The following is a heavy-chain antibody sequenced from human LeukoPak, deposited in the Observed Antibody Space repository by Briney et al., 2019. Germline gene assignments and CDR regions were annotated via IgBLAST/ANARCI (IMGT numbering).Heavy chain of an antibody. J-gene: IGHJ4*02. CDR3: ARNRIPDY. CDR2: INHSGST. Sequence: SQTLSLTCAVYGGSFSGYYWSWIRQPPGKGLEWIGEINHSGSTNYNPYLKSRVTISVDTSKNQFSLKLSSVTGADTAVYYCARNRIPDYWGQGTLVTVSS. V-gene: IGHV4-34*01. D-gene: IGHD2-2*02. CDR1: GGSFSGYY.